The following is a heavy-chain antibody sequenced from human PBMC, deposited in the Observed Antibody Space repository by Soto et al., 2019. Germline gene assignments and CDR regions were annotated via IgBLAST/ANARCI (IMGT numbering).Heavy chain of an antibody. V-gene: IGHV3-33*01. CDR2: IWYDGSNK. CDR3: ERDRGGGIFDY. J-gene: IGHJ4*02. D-gene: IGHD3-16*01. Sequence: QVQLVESGGGVVQPGRSLRLSCAASGFTFSSYGMHWVRQAPGKGLEWVAVIWYDGSNKYYADSVKGRFTISRDNSKNTLYLQMNSLRAEDTAVYYCERDRGGGIFDYWGQGTLVTVSS. CDR1: GFTFSSYG.